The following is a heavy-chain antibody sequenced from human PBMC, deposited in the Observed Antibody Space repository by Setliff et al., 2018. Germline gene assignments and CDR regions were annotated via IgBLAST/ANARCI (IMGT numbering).Heavy chain of an antibody. V-gene: IGHV5-51*01. CDR3: TRHEDRNKCTSSSCYRENDAFDV. CDR1: GYIFTNYW. J-gene: IGHJ3*01. D-gene: IGHD2-2*01. CDR2: IYPGDSDT. Sequence: RGESLKISCKASGYIFTNYWIGWVRQMPGEGLEWMGVIYPGDSDTRYSPSFQGQVTISADKSINTAYLQWSSLKASDTAIYYCTRHEDRNKCTSSSCYRENDAFDVWGQGAMVTVSS.